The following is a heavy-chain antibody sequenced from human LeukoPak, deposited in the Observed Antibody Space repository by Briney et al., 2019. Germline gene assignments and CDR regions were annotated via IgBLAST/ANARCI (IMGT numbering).Heavy chain of an antibody. Sequence: AGGSLRLSCAASGFTVSSNYMSWVRQAPGKGLEWVSVIYSGGSTYYADSVKGRFTISRDNSKNTLYLQMNSLRAEDTAVYYCAREGQDSSGYKHFDYWGQGTPVTVSS. J-gene: IGHJ4*02. V-gene: IGHV3-53*01. CDR1: GFTVSSNY. CDR3: AREGQDSSGYKHFDY. CDR2: IYSGGST. D-gene: IGHD3-22*01.